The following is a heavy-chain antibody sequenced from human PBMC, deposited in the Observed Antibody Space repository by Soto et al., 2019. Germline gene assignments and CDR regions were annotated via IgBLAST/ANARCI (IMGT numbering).Heavy chain of an antibody. CDR3: ARDPHVLRFLEWSYMDV. CDR1: GFTFSSYE. CDR2: ISSSGSTI. D-gene: IGHD3-3*01. V-gene: IGHV3-48*03. Sequence: LRLSCAASGFTFSSYEMNWVRQAPGKGLEWVSYISSSGSTIYYADSVKGRFTISRDNAKNSLYLQMNSLRAEDTAVYYCARDPHVLRFLEWSYMDVWGQGTTVTVSS. J-gene: IGHJ6*02.